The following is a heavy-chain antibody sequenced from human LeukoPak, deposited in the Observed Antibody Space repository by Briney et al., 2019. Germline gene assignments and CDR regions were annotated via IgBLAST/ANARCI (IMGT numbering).Heavy chain of an antibody. CDR3: ARVSGTGADY. CDR2: INDSGSA. CDR1: GESFSGYC. J-gene: IGHJ4*02. Sequence: SETLSLTCAVYGESFSGYCWNWIRQPPGKGLEWIGEINDSGSANYNPSLKSRITMSVDKSKNQFSLKLSSVTAADTAVYYCARVSGTGADYWGQGTLVTVSS. D-gene: IGHD3-3*01. V-gene: IGHV4-34*01.